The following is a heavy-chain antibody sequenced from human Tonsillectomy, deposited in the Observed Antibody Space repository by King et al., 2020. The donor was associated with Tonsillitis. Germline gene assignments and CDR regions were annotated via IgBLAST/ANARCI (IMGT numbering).Heavy chain of an antibody. V-gene: IGHV1-8*01. CDR3: ARGEAYCSGGSCSSYYYYGMDV. CDR1: GYTFTSYD. Sequence: VQLVESGAEVKKPGASVKVSCKASGYTFTSYDINWVRQATGQGLEWMGWMNPNSGNTGYAQKFQGRVTMTRNTSISTAYMELSSLRSEDTAVYYCARGEAYCSGGSCSSYYYYGMDVWGQGTTVTVSS. CDR2: MNPNSGNT. J-gene: IGHJ6*02. D-gene: IGHD2-15*01.